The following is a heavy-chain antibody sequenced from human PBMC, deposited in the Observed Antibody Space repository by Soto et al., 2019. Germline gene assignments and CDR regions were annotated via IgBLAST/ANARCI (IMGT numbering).Heavy chain of an antibody. J-gene: IGHJ6*02. D-gene: IGHD3-10*01. CDR2: ISAYNGNT. Sequence: QVQLVQSGAEVKKPGASVKVSCKASGYTFTSYGISWVRQAPGQGLEWMGCISAYNGNTNYAQKLQGRVTMTTDTSTSTAYMELRSLRSDDTAVYYCARAGITMVRGVTAPSYYYYGMDVWGQGTTVTVSS. CDR1: GYTFTSYG. CDR3: ARAGITMVRGVTAPSYYYYGMDV. V-gene: IGHV1-18*01.